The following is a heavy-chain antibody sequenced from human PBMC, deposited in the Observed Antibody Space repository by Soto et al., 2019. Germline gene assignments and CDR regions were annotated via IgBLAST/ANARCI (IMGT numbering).Heavy chain of an antibody. V-gene: IGHV1-46*01. J-gene: IGHJ5*02. CDR1: GYTVTSYY. Sequence: ASVKVCWKASGYTVTSYYMDWVRQSPGQGLQWMGISNPSGGSTRYAQKSPGIVTMTRDTSTSTVYMELSIRRSKDTALHYCASDRRITIFGVVRNWFDPWGQGTLVTVSS. D-gene: IGHD3-3*01. CDR2: SNPSGGST. CDR3: ASDRRITIFGVVRNWFDP.